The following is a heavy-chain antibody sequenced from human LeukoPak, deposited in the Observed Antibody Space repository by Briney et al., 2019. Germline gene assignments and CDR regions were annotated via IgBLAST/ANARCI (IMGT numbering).Heavy chain of an antibody. CDR3: ARNLEYSSSWYSFGY. Sequence: LRLSCAASEFSFSSYSMNWIRQPPGKGLEWIGYIYYSGSPYYNPSLKSRVTISVDTSKNQFSLKLTSVTAADTAVYYCARNLEYSSSWYSFGYWGQGTLVTVSS. CDR2: IYYSGSP. CDR1: EFSFSSYS. J-gene: IGHJ4*02. V-gene: IGHV4-30-4*08. D-gene: IGHD6-13*01.